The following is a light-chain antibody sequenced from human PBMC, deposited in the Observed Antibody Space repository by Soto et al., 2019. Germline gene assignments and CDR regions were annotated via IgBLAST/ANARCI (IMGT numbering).Light chain of an antibody. V-gene: IGKV3-20*01. CDR1: QSVSSSY. Sequence: EIVLTQSPGTLSLSPGERATLSCRASQSVSSSYLAWYQQKPGQAPRLLLYGASSRATGIPDRFSGSGSGPDFTRTISRLEPEDFAVYYCQQYGSSPWTFGQGTKVEIK. J-gene: IGKJ1*01. CDR3: QQYGSSPWT. CDR2: GAS.